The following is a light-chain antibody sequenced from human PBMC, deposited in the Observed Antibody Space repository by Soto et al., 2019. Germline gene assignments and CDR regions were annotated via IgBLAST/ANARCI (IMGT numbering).Light chain of an antibody. CDR2: DAS. V-gene: IGKV1-33*01. CDR1: QDIVKY. CDR3: QQYNSYSYT. J-gene: IGKJ5*01. Sequence: DIQMTQSPSSLSASVGDRVTIACQASQDIVKYLNWYQQKPGKAPELLIYDASNLEPGVPSRFSGSGSGTHFTFTISSLHPEDIATYYCQQYNSYSYTFGQGTRLEIK.